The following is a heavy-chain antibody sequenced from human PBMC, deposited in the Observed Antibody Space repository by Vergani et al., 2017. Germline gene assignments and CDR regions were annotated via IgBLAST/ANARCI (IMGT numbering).Heavy chain of an antibody. CDR1: GFSFRGHG. V-gene: IGHV3-30*03. CDR2: ISYDGSNK. CDR3: ASGVDY. J-gene: IGHJ4*02. D-gene: IGHD3-10*01. Sequence: QVHLVESGGGVVQPGRSLTLSCVASGFSFRGHGMHWVRQAPGKGLEWVAVISYDGSNKYYADSVKGRFTISRDNAKNSLYLQMNSLSAEDTAVYYCASGVDYWGQGTLVTVSS.